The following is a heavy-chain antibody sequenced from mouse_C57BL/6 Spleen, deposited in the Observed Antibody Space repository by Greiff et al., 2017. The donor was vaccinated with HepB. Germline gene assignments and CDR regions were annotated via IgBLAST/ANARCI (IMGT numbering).Heavy chain of an antibody. D-gene: IGHD1-1*01. CDR2: INPSSGYT. CDR1: GYTFTSYT. J-gene: IGHJ2*01. Sequence: VQLVESGAELARPGASVKMSCKASGYTFTSYTMHWVKQRPGQGLEWIGYINPSSGYTKYNQKFKDKATLTADKSSSTAYMQLSSLTSEDSAVYYCARSSYYGSSLFDYWGQGTTLTVSS. CDR3: ARSSYYGSSLFDY. V-gene: IGHV1-4*01.